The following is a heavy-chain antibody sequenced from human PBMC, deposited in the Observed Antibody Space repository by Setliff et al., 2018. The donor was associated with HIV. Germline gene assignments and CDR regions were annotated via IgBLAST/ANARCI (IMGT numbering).Heavy chain of an antibody. D-gene: IGHD3-3*01. J-gene: IGHJ3*01. CDR3: VRDPGGIFDAFDV. V-gene: IGHV3-48*02. CDR1: GFSFSNYA. Sequence: GSLRLSCSAPGFSFSNYAMHWVRQAPGKGLEWVSCISSSSSSIYYGDSVKGRFTISRDNAKNSLDLEMHSLTDEDTAVYYCVRDPGGIFDAFDVWGQGTMVTVSS. CDR2: ISSSSSSI.